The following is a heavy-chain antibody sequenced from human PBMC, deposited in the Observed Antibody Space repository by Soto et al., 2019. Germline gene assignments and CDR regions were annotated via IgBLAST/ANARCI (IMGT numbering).Heavy chain of an antibody. CDR1: GGSISSYY. D-gene: IGHD4-17*01. Sequence: PSETLSLTCTVSGGSISSYYWSWIRQPPGKGLEWIGYIYYSGSTNYNPSLKSRVTISVDTSKNQFSLKLSSVTAADTAVYYCAGQYGWFYYYYMDVWGKGTTVTVSS. CDR2: IYYSGST. J-gene: IGHJ6*03. CDR3: AGQYGWFYYYYMDV. V-gene: IGHV4-59*01.